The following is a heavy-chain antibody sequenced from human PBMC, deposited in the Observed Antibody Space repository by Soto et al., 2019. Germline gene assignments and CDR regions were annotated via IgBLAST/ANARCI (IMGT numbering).Heavy chain of an antibody. CDR1: GFTFSSYE. J-gene: IGHJ4*02. Sequence: GSLRLSCAASGFTFSSYEMNWVRQAPGKGLEWVSYISSSGSTIYYADSVKGRFTISRDNAKNSLYLQMNSLRAEDTAVYYCAGRWELLTTPFDYWGQGTLVTLSS. CDR3: AGRWELLTTPFDY. D-gene: IGHD1-26*01. V-gene: IGHV3-48*03. CDR2: ISSSGSTI.